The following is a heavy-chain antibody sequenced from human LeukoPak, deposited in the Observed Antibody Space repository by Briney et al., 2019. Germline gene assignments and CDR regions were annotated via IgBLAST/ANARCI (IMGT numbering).Heavy chain of an antibody. Sequence: GGSLRLSCAASGFTFSSYNMNWVRQAPGKGLEWVSSITSGSSYIYYADSVKGRFTISRDNAKNSLYLQMNSLRAEDTAVYCCASEHSGNYYRPFDYWGQGTLVTVSS. CDR1: GFTFSSYN. D-gene: IGHD1-26*01. CDR3: ASEHSGNYYRPFDY. J-gene: IGHJ4*02. CDR2: ITSGSSYI. V-gene: IGHV3-21*01.